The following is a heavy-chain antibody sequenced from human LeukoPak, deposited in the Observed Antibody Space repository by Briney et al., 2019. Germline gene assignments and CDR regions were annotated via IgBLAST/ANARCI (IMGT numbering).Heavy chain of an antibody. CDR1: GYTFTSYG. V-gene: IGHV1-18*01. CDR3: ARAPSGYYYDSSGYLFDY. Sequence: ASVKVSCKASGYTFTSYGISWVRQAPGQGLEWMGWISAYNGNTNYAQKLQGRVTMTTDTSTSTAYMELRSLRSDDTAVYYCARAPSGYYYDSSGYLFDYWGQATLVTVSS. CDR2: ISAYNGNT. J-gene: IGHJ4*02. D-gene: IGHD3-22*01.